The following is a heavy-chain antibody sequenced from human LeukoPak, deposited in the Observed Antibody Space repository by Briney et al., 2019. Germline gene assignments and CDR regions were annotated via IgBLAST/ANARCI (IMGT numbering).Heavy chain of an antibody. CDR1: GYTLTELS. CDR3: ATARGPYDSSGYYAF. D-gene: IGHD3-22*01. CDR2: FDPEDGET. V-gene: IGHV1-24*01. Sequence: ASVKVSCKVSGYTLTELSMHWVRQAPGKGLEWMGGFDPEDGETIYAQKFQGRVTMTEDTSTDTAYMELSSLRSVDTAVYYCATARGPYDSSGYYAFWGQGTLVTVSS. J-gene: IGHJ4*02.